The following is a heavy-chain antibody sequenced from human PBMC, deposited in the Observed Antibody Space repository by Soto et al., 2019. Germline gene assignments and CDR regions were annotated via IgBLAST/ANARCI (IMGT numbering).Heavy chain of an antibody. CDR2: IYYSGST. CDR3: ARRHRTGDY. Sequence: QLQLQESGPGLVKPSETLSLTCTVSGGSISSSSYYWGWIRQPPGKGLEWIGSIYYSGSTYYNPSLKSRVPLSVDTSKNQYSLKLSSVTAADTAVYYCARRHRTGDYWGQGTLVTVSS. V-gene: IGHV4-39*01. CDR1: GGSISSSSYY. D-gene: IGHD7-27*01. J-gene: IGHJ4*02.